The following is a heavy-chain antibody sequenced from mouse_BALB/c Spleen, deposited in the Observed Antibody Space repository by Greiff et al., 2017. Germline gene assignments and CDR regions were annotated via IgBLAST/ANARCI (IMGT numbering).Heavy chain of an antibody. V-gene: IGHV2-6-7*01. CDR2: IWGDGST. CDR3: ARETYYGNYYAMDY. Sequence: VQGVESGPGLVAPSQSLSITCTVSGFSLTGYGVNWVRQPPGKGLEWLGMIWGDGSTDYNSALKSRLSISKDNSKSQVFLKMNSLQTDDTARYYCARETYYGNYYAMDYWGQGTSVTVSS. CDR1: GFSLTGYG. D-gene: IGHD2-10*01. J-gene: IGHJ4*01.